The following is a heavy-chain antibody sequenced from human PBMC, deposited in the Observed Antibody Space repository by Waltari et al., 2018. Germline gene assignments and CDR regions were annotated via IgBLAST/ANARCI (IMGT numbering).Heavy chain of an antibody. Sequence: EVQLVESGGDLVQSGGSLRLSCSASGFTFSEYTMHWVRQAPGKGLEYVSLISADGGSTYYADSVKGRFTISRDNFKNALFLQMTSLRAEDTAVYYCVRATTMINVNKNFNCWGQGTLVTVSS. V-gene: IGHV3-64D*06. CDR1: GFTFSEYT. J-gene: IGHJ4*02. D-gene: IGHD4-17*01. CDR3: VRATTMINVNKNFNC. CDR2: ISADGGST.